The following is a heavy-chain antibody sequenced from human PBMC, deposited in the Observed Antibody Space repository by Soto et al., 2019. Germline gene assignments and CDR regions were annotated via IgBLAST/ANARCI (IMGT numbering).Heavy chain of an antibody. CDR3: AREGGYYDSSGYSPQGYFDY. CDR2: IIPISGTA. CDR1: GGTFSSYA. V-gene: IGHV1-69*01. Sequence: QVQLVQSWAEVKNPGSSVKVSCKASGGTFSSYAISWVRQAHGQRLECMGGIIPISGTANYAQKFQGRVTITAGESTSTTYMELSSLRCEDTAVYYCAREGGYYDSSGYSPQGYFDYWGQGTLVTVSS. D-gene: IGHD3-22*01. J-gene: IGHJ4*02.